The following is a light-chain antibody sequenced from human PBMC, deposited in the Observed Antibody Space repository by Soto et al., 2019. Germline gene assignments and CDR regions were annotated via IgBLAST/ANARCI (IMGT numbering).Light chain of an antibody. Sequence: QSVLTQPPSASGSPGQSVTISCTGTSRDVGNYNYVSWYQQHPGKAPKVMIYDVSTRPSGVPDRFSGSKSGNTASLTVAGLQAEDAADYYCSSYAGINNYVFGTGTKLTVL. V-gene: IGLV2-8*01. CDR1: SRDVGNYNY. CDR3: SSYAGINNYV. J-gene: IGLJ1*01. CDR2: DVS.